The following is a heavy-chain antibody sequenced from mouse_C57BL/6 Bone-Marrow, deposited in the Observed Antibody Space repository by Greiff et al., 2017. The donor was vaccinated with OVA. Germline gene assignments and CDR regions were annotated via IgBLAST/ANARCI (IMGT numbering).Heavy chain of an antibody. Sequence: QVQLQQSGPGLVQPSQSLSITCTVSGFSLTSYGVHWVRQSPGKGLEWLGVIWSGGSTDYNAAFISRLSISKDNSKSQVFFKMNSLQADDTAIYYCAGSITTVVGYAMDYWGQGTSVTVSS. CDR3: AGSITTVVGYAMDY. CDR2: IWSGGST. V-gene: IGHV2-2*01. J-gene: IGHJ4*01. CDR1: GFSLTSYG. D-gene: IGHD1-1*01.